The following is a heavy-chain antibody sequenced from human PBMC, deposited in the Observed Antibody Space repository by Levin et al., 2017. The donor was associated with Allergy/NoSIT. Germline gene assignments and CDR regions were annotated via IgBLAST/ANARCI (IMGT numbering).Heavy chain of an antibody. J-gene: IGHJ4*02. CDR3: AKGSGAVFVYYFDY. D-gene: IGHD6-19*01. CDR1: GFTFSSYA. CDR2: ISGSGGST. V-gene: IGHV3-23*01. Sequence: GESLKISCAASGFTFSSYAMNWVRQAPGKGLEWVSSISGSGGSTYYADSVKGRFTISRDNSKNTLYLQMNSLRAEDTAVYYCAKGSGAVFVYYFDYWGQGTLVTVSS.